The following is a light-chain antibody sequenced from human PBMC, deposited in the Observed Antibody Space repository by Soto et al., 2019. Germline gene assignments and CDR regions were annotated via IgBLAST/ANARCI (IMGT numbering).Light chain of an antibody. CDR3: HQYDNAPQT. Sequence: IVLTQSPVTLSFSPGEIATLSCSSSQSVSSSYLAWYQQKPGQAPRLLIYGASSRATGIPDRFSGSGSGTDFSLTISRLEPEDFAVYYCHQYDNAPQTYGQGTKVDIK. CDR1: QSVSSSY. CDR2: GAS. J-gene: IGKJ2*01. V-gene: IGKV3-20*01.